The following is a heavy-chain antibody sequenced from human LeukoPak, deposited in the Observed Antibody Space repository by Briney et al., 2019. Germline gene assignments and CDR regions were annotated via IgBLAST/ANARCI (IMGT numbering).Heavy chain of an antibody. Sequence: GGSLRLSCAASGFTFSSYSMNWVRQAPGKGLEWVSSISSSSSYIYYADSVKGRFTISRDNAKNSLYLQMNSLRAEDTAVYYCARGRVCPYCSSTSCYSTDYYYYMDVWGKGTTVTVSS. CDR3: ARGRVCPYCSSTSCYSTDYYYYMDV. J-gene: IGHJ6*03. CDR1: GFTFSSYS. D-gene: IGHD2-2*01. V-gene: IGHV3-21*01. CDR2: ISSSSSYI.